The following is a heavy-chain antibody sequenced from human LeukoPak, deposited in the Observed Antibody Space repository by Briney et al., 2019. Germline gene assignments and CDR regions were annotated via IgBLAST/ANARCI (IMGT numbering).Heavy chain of an antibody. Sequence: PSETLSLTCTVSGGSISSYYWSWIRQPPGKGLEWTGYIYYSGSTNYNPSLKSRVTISVDTSKNQFSLKLSSVTAADTAVYYCARVSEYCSGGSCYNLPEYWGQGTLVTVSS. CDR1: GGSISSYY. CDR3: ARVSEYCSGGSCYNLPEY. CDR2: IYYSGST. J-gene: IGHJ4*02. D-gene: IGHD2-15*01. V-gene: IGHV4-59*01.